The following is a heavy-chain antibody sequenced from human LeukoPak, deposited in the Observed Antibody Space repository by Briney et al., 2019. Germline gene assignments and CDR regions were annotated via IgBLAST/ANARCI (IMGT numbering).Heavy chain of an antibody. D-gene: IGHD6-19*01. CDR1: GFTFNNYW. J-gene: IGHJ4*02. CDR3: ATVRGSDWYMDY. CDR2: INNDGSSA. V-gene: IGHV3-74*01. Sequence: PGGSLRLSCAASGFTFNNYWIHWVRQVPGKGLVWVSRINNDGSSASYVDSVKGRFTVSRDNSKNTLYLQMKNLRAEDTAVYYCATVRGSDWYMDYWGQGTLVTVSS.